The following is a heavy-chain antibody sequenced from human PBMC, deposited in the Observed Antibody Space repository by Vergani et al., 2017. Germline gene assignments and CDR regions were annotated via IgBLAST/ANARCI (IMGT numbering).Heavy chain of an antibody. D-gene: IGHD2-2*02. J-gene: IGHJ6*03. CDR2: ISSSGSTI. CDR1: GFTFSDYY. CDR3: ARDLEYCSSTSCYTAYYYYMDV. Sequence: QVQLVESGGGLVKPGGSLRLSCAASGFTFSDYYMSCIRQAPGKGLEWVSYISSSGSTIYYADSVKGRFTISRDNAKNSLYLQMNSLRAEDTAVYYCARDLEYCSSTSCYTAYYYYMDVWGKGTTVTVSS. V-gene: IGHV3-11*01.